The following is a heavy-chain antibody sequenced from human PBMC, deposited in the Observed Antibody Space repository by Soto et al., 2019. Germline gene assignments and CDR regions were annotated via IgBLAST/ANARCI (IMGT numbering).Heavy chain of an antibody. CDR3: AKDSGLPVCGGLIHALDI. J-gene: IGHJ3*02. V-gene: IGHV3-23*01. D-gene: IGHD3-10*01. Sequence: EVRLLESGGGLGQPGGSLRLSCAASGLTFRDYAMSWVRQAPGKGLEWVSTISGSLNSAFYADSVKGRFTISRDTSNNSLYLQMNSRRAEDTAVYFCAKDSGLPVCGGLIHALDIWGQGTLVTFSS. CDR1: GLTFRDYA. CDR2: ISGSLNSA.